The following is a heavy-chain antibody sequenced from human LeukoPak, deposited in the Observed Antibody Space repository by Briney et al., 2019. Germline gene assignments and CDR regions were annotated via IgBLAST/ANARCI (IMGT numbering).Heavy chain of an antibody. CDR3: ARGLSSGYYHDAFDI. CDR2: IYYTGTT. V-gene: IGHV4-39*07. Sequence: PSETLSLTCTVSGGSISNTNYYWAWIRQPPGRGLEWIGSIYYTGTTFDNPSLKSRVTLSVDTSKNQFSLKLSSVTAADTAVYYCARGLSSGYYHDAFDIWGQGTMVTVSS. CDR1: GGSISNTNYY. J-gene: IGHJ3*02. D-gene: IGHD3-22*01.